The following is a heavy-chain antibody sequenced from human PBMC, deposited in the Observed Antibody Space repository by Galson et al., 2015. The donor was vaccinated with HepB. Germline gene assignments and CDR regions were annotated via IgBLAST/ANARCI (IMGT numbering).Heavy chain of an antibody. J-gene: IGHJ4*02. D-gene: IGHD4-17*01. CDR1: GFTVSSNY. CDR3: ARGLSGTVTFFDY. Sequence: PVQSLRLSCAASGFTVSSNYMNWVRQAPGKGLEWVSVIYSGGTTYYADSVKGRFTISRDNSKNTLYLQMNSLRAEDTAVYYCARGLSGTVTFFDYWGQGTLVTVSS. CDR2: IYSGGTT. V-gene: IGHV3-53*01.